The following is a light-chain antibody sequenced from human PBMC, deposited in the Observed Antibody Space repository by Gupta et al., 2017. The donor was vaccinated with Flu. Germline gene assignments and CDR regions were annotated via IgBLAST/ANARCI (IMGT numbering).Light chain of an antibody. CDR3: QQCHSTPYS. CDR2: GAS. V-gene: IGKV4-1*01. J-gene: IGKJ2*03. CDR1: QSVRSSPSKSNY. Sequence: AAINYKSSQSVRSSPSKSNYLTWYQQKSGQPPKLLIYGASSLGTGVPDRFSGSGSGTDFTLTISSLQAEDFAVYYCQQCHSTPYSFGQGTRVEIK.